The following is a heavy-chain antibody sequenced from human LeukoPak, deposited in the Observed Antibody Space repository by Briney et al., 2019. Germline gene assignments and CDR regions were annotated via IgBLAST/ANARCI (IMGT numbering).Heavy chain of an antibody. Sequence: GASVNVSCKASGYNFATYGFCWVRQAPGHGLEWMGWISANNGKTAYAQKFQGRVTLTTDTSTTTAYLELRTLRPDDTAAYYCAKVAGDRMDYWGQGTLVTVSS. V-gene: IGHV1-18*01. J-gene: IGHJ4*02. D-gene: IGHD6-13*01. CDR2: ISANNGKT. CDR1: GYNFATYG. CDR3: AKVAGDRMDY.